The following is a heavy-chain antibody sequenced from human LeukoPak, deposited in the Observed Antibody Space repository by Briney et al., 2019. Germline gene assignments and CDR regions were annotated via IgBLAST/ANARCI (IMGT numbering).Heavy chain of an antibody. CDR3: ARPHVRGVIGY. J-gene: IGHJ4*02. Sequence: PSETLSLTCTVSGYSLSSGYYWGWIRQPPGKWLEWIGSIYHSGSTYYNPSLKSRVTISVDTSKNQFSLKLSSVTAADAAVYYCARPHVRGVIGYWGQGTLVTVSS. D-gene: IGHD3-10*02. V-gene: IGHV4-38-2*02. CDR1: GYSLSSGYY. CDR2: IYHSGST.